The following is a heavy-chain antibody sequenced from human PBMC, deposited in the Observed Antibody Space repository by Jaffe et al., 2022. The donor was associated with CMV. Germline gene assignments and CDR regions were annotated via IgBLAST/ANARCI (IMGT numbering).Heavy chain of an antibody. V-gene: IGHV3-48*03. Sequence: EVQVVESGGGLVQPGGSLRLSCAASTLTFSGSDMSWVRQAPGKGLEWISYIAGRNSVAYYADSVKGRFTISRDDAKNSLYLQMNSLRVEDTAVYYCVRGHFSDWGQGTRVTVSS. CDR1: TLTFSGSD. CDR3: VRGHFSD. J-gene: IGHJ4*02. CDR2: IAGRNSVA.